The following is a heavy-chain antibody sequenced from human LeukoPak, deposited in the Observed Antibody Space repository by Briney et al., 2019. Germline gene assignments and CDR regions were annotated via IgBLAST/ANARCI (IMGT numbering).Heavy chain of an antibody. Sequence: PSGTLSLTCAVSGGSISSSNWWSWVRQPPGKGLEWIGEIYHSGSTNYNPSLKSRVTISVDKSKNQFSLKLSSVTAADTAVYYCARCYYDSSGYYDYWGQGTLVTVSS. CDR3: ARCYYDSSGYYDY. J-gene: IGHJ4*02. CDR1: GGSISSSNW. V-gene: IGHV4-4*02. D-gene: IGHD3-22*01. CDR2: IYHSGST.